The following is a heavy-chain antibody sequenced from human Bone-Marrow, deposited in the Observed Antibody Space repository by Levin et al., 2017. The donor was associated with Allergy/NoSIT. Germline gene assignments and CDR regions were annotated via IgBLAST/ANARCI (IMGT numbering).Heavy chain of an antibody. Sequence: PGGSLRLSCAASGFTFSDYYMDWVRQAPGKGLEWVGRIRKKTNGYTTEYAAPVKGRFSVSRDDSKNTLYLQMNSLKTEDTAVYYCTRGFGGTTDRLDPWGQGTLVRVSS. V-gene: IGHV3-72*01. J-gene: IGHJ5*02. CDR1: GFTFSDYY. D-gene: IGHD3-16*01. CDR3: TRGFGGTTDRLDP. CDR2: IRKKTNGYTT.